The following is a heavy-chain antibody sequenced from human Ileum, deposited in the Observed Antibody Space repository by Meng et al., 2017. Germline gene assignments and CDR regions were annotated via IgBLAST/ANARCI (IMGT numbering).Heavy chain of an antibody. CDR1: GFTFSSYG. J-gene: IGHJ4*02. D-gene: IGHD2-15*01. CDR3: AKLSSISVVIAAPFDY. CDR2: ISASGDSS. V-gene: IGHV3-23*01. Sequence: GESLKISCAASGFTFSSYGMSWVRQAPGKGLEWVSAISASGDSSNYADPVKGRFTISRDNSKNTLFLQMNSLSAEDTAVYFCAKLSSISVVIAAPFDYWGKGMPVTVSS.